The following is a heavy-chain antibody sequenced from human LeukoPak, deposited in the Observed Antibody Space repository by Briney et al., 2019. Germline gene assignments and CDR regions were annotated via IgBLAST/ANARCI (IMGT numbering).Heavy chain of an antibody. CDR2: ISAYNGNT. D-gene: IGHD3-10*01. CDR1: GYTFTSYG. V-gene: IGHV1-18*01. J-gene: IGHJ6*02. Sequence: ASVKVSCKASGYTFTSYGISWVRQAPGQGLEWMGWISAYNGNTNYAQKLQGRVTMTTDTSTSTAYMELRSLRSDDTAVYYCARDQGPPYGSGSYEDGMDVWGQGTTVTVSS. CDR3: ARDQGPPYGSGSYEDGMDV.